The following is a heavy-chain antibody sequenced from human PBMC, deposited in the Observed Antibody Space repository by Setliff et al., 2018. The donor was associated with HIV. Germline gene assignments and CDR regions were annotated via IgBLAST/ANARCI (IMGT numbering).Heavy chain of an antibody. CDR3: ARHGAERYSFNWFDP. Sequence: SETLSLTCTVSGGSISSGEYYWSWIRQPPGKGLEWIGYIYYSGGTDYNPSLNSRVIISVDTSKNQFSLKLSSVTAADTAVYYCARHGAERYSFNWFDPWGQGTLVTVSS. D-gene: IGHD5-18*01. V-gene: IGHV4-30-4*08. J-gene: IGHJ5*02. CDR2: IYYSGGT. CDR1: GGSISSGEYY.